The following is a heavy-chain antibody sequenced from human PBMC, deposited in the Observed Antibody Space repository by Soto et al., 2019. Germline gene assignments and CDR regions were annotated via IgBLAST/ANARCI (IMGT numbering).Heavy chain of an antibody. J-gene: IGHJ4*02. D-gene: IGHD1-26*01. V-gene: IGHV1-18*01. CDR1: GYTFTSYG. Sequence: ASVKVSCKASGYTFTSYGISLVLQAPGQGLEWMGWISAYNANTNYAQKLQGRVTMTTDTSTSTSYMELRSLRSDDTAVYFCARDRLGATGDYWGQGTLVTVSS. CDR2: ISAYNANT. CDR3: ARDRLGATGDY.